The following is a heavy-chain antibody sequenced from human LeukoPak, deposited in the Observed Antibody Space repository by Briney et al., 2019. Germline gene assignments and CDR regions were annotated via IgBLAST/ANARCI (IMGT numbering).Heavy chain of an antibody. V-gene: IGHV1-18*01. CDR2: ISAYNGNT. Sequence: ASVKVSCKASGYTFTSYGISWVRQAPGQGLEWMGWISAYNGNTNYAQKLQGRVTMTTGTSTSTAYMELRSLRSDDTAVYYCARDGGPYNWNYVGAYDSTMGYWGQGTLVTVSS. CDR3: ARDGGPYNWNYVGAYDSTMGY. D-gene: IGHD1-7*01. J-gene: IGHJ4*02. CDR1: GYTFTSYG.